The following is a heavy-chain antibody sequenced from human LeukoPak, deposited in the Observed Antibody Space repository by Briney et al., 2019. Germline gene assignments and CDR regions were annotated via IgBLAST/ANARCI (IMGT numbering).Heavy chain of an antibody. CDR1: GFLFNDYY. CDR3: ARRIDI. Sequence: GGSLRLSCAASGFLFNDYYMTWIRHAPGKGLEWLSYISSSGRAIYYADSVKGRFTISRDNANNSLYLQMNSLKVDDTAVYYCARRIDIWGQGTRVTVSS. J-gene: IGHJ3*02. CDR2: ISSSGRAI. V-gene: IGHV3-11*01.